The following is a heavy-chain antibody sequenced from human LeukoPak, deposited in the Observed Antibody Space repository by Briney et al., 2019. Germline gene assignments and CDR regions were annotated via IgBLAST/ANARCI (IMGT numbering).Heavy chain of an antibody. D-gene: IGHD6-13*01. CDR1: GYSISSGYY. CDR2: IYTSGST. J-gene: IGHJ4*02. Sequence: SETLSLTCTVSGYSISSGYYWGWIRQPPGKGLEWIGRIYTSGSTNYNPSLKSRVTMSVDTSKNQFSLKLSSVTAADTAVYYCARDRYSSSLDYWGQGTLVTVSS. CDR3: ARDRYSSSLDY. V-gene: IGHV4-38-2*02.